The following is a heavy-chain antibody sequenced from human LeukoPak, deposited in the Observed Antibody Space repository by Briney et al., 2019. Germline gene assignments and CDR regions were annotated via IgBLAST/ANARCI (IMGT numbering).Heavy chain of an antibody. V-gene: IGHV3-48*03. CDR2: ISASGVTI. J-gene: IGHJ4*02. Sequence: GGSLRLSCVASGFTFQNYEMNWVRQAPGKGLDWVSYISASGVTIYYADAVKGRFTISRDNAKSSLYLQMNSLRAEDTAVYYCTRDAGTRLKYSFGYGDYWGQGALVTVSA. CDR1: GFTFQNYE. CDR3: TRDAGTRLKYSFGYGDY. D-gene: IGHD5-18*01.